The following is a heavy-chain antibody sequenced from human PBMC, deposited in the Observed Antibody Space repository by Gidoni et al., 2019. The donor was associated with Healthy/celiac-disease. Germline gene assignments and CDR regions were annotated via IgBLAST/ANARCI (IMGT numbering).Heavy chain of an antibody. J-gene: IGHJ5*02. CDR3: ARQLAGERPSGVYWFDP. CDR1: GGPIRRDH. V-gene: IGHV4-59*08. D-gene: IGHD4-17*01. CDR2: SYDSGST. Sequence: VKLRESGPGLVNPSETLSLTCTVSGGPIRRDHWSWIRQPPGKGLGWIGDSYDSGSTTYNPSLKSRVTISVDASKNHFSLMRRSAAAADAAVYYCARQLAGERPSGVYWFDPWGQGTLVTVSS.